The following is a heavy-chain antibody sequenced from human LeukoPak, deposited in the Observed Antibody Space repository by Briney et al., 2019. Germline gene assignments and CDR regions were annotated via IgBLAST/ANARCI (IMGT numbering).Heavy chain of an antibody. CDR1: GGSISSSS. V-gene: IGHV3-48*01. D-gene: IGHD1-20*01. Sequence: QSSETLSLTCTVSGGSISSSSYYWGWIRQPPGKGLEWVSYITRSSTTIYYADSVKGRFTISRDNAKNSLYLQMNSLRVEDTAIYYCAGGDYNWNGFDPWGQGTLVTVSS. J-gene: IGHJ5*02. CDR3: AGGDYNWNGFDP. CDR2: ITRSSTTI.